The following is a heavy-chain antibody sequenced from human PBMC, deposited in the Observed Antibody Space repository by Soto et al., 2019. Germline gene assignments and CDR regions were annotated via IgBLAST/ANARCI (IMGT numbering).Heavy chain of an antibody. V-gene: IGHV5-10-1*03. CDR2: IDPSDSYT. CDR3: AISLLRCSGGSCGDTYYYYYGMDV. J-gene: IGHJ6*02. Sequence: EVQLVQSGAEVKKPGESLRISCKGSGYSFTSYWISWVRQMPGKGLEWMGRIDPSDSYTNYSPSFQGHVTISADKSISTAYLQWSSLKASDTAMYYCAISLLRCSGGSCGDTYYYYYGMDVWGQGTTVTVSS. CDR1: GYSFTSYW. D-gene: IGHD2-15*01.